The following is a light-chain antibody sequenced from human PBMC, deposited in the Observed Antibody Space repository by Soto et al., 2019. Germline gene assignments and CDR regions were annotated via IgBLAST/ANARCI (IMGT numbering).Light chain of an antibody. Sequence: QSVLTQPASVSGSPGQSITISCTGTSSDVGGYNYVSWYQQHPGKAPKLMIYDVSNRPSGVSNRCSGSKSGNTASLTISGLQAEDEADYYCSSYTSSSTLDVVTGTKVTVL. CDR3: SSYTSSSTLD. CDR1: SSDVGGYNY. CDR2: DVS. V-gene: IGLV2-14*01. J-gene: IGLJ1*01.